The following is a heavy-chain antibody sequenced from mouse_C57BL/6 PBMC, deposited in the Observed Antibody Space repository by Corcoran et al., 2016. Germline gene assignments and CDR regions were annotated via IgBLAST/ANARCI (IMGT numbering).Heavy chain of an antibody. CDR3: ARRPLITTVVATSPMDY. Sequence: QVQLQQSGAELMKPGASVKLSCKATGYTFTGYWIEWVKQRPGHGLEWIGEILPGSGSTNYNEKFKGKATFTADTSSNTAYMQLNSLTTEDSAIYYCARRPLITTVVATSPMDYWGQGTSVTVSS. CDR2: ILPGSGST. V-gene: IGHV1-9*01. J-gene: IGHJ4*01. D-gene: IGHD1-1*01. CDR1: GYTFTGYW.